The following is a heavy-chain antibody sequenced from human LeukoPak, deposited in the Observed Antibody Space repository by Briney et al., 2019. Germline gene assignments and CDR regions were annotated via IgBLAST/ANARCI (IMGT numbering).Heavy chain of an antibody. CDR2: ISYDGSNK. CDR3: ARDRYSSSWYYFDY. CDR1: GLTFSSYS. D-gene: IGHD6-13*01. V-gene: IGHV3-30-3*01. Sequence: GGALRLSCAPSGLTFSSYSMLRVRQVAGMGLEREAGISYDGSNKYYADSVKGRFTISRDNSKNTLYLQMNSLRAEDTAVYYCARDRYSSSWYYFDYWGQGTLVTVSS. J-gene: IGHJ4*02.